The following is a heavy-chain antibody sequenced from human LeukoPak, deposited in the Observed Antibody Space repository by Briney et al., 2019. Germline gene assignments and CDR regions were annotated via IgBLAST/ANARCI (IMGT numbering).Heavy chain of an antibody. CDR3: AKGAYYAD. V-gene: IGHV3-23*01. CDR1: GFTFSNSG. Sequence: GGTLRLSCAASGFTFSNSGMNWVRQAPGKGLEWVSTISGSGDSTYYADSVKGRFTSSRDNSKNTLYLQMNSLRAEDTAVYYCAKGAYYADWGQGTLVTVSS. D-gene: IGHD3-3*01. J-gene: IGHJ4*02. CDR2: ISGSGDST.